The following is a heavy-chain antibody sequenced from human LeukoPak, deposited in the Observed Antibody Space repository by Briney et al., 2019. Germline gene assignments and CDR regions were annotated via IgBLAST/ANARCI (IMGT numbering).Heavy chain of an antibody. Sequence: SGPTLVIPTQTLTLTCTFSWFSRTTRGVGMGWIRQPPGNARGCLSLIYWDNDRRYSPYLRSRLNITKESSKNQVVLTMTNMENVETARYYCAHRVFQGGYWDSGKFDYWGQGTAVTVSS. D-gene: IGHD2-8*02. CDR2: IYWDNDR. J-gene: IGHJ4*02. V-gene: IGHV2-5*02. CDR1: WFSRTTRGVG. CDR3: AHRVFQGGYWDSGKFDY.